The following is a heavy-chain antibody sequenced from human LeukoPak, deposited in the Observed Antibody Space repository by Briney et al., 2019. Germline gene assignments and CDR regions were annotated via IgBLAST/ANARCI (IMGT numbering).Heavy chain of an antibody. J-gene: IGHJ4*02. CDR3: ARGRHGYGYYI. Sequence: SETLSLTCTVSGGSISSSYYYWGWIRQPPGKGLEWIGSIYSSGSTYYNPSLKSRVTISVDTSKNQFSLKLSSVTAADTAVYYCARGRHGYGYYIWGQGTLVTVSS. CDR2: IYSSGST. V-gene: IGHV4-39*07. D-gene: IGHD5-18*01. CDR1: GGSISSSYYY.